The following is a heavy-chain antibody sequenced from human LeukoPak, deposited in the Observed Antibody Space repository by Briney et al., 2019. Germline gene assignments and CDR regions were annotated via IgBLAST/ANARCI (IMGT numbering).Heavy chain of an antibody. D-gene: IGHD3-10*01. CDR2: IYYSGST. CDR1: GGSISGYY. CDR3: ARVRTPYGYYGMDV. J-gene: IGHJ6*02. Sequence: SETLSLTCTVSGGSISGYYWSWIRQPPGKGLEWIGYIYYSGSTNYNPSLKSRVTILVDTSKNQFSLKLSSVTAADTAVYYCARVRTPYGYYGMDVWGQGTTVTVSS. V-gene: IGHV4-59*01.